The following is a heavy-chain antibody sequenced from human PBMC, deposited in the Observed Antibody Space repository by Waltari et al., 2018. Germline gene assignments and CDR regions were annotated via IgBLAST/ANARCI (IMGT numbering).Heavy chain of an antibody. Sequence: EVQLVESGGGLVKPGGSLRLSCAASGFTFSSYSMNWVRQAPGKWLEWVSSISSGSSYIYYADSGKGRFTISRDNAKNSLYLQMNSLRAEDTAVYYCARDYYYGSGSYYNVYFDYWGQGTLVTVSS. CDR1: GFTFSSYS. D-gene: IGHD3-10*01. CDR2: ISSGSSYI. CDR3: ARDYYYGSGSYYNVYFDY. V-gene: IGHV3-21*01. J-gene: IGHJ4*02.